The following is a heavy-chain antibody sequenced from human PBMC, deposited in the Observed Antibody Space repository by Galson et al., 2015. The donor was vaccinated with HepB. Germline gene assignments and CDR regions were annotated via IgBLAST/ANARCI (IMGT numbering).Heavy chain of an antibody. Sequence: SLRLSCAASGFTFSSYGMRWVRQAPGKGLQWVAFIRSDESQKFYGDSVKGRFTISRDNFKNTLYLQLKSLTAEDTAVYYCAKDRSGFYASGSSDYWGQGTVVTVSS. CDR3: AKDRSGFYASGSSDY. CDR1: GFTFSSYG. CDR2: IRSDESQK. V-gene: IGHV3-30*02. D-gene: IGHD3-10*01. J-gene: IGHJ4*02.